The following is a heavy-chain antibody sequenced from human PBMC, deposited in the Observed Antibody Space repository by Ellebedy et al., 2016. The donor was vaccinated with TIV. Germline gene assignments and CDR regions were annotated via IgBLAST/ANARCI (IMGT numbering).Heavy chain of an antibody. J-gene: IGHJ6*02. D-gene: IGHD6-13*01. Sequence: AASVKVSCKASGGTFSSYAISWVRQAPGQGLEWMGRIIPILGIANYAQKFQGRVTITADKSTSTAYMELSSLRSEDTAVYYCARDGGIAAAGTWSYRMDVWGQGTTVTVSS. CDR3: ARDGGIAAAGTWSYRMDV. V-gene: IGHV1-69*04. CDR1: GGTFSSYA. CDR2: IIPILGIA.